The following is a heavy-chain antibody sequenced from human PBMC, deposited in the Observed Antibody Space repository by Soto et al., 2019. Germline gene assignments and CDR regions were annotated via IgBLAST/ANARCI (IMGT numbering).Heavy chain of an antibody. CDR1: GYTLTELS. D-gene: IGHD6-13*01. Sequence: GASVKVSCKVSGYTLTELSMHWVRQAPGKGLEWMGGFDPEDGETIYAQKFQGRVTMTEDTSTDTAYMELSSLRSEDTAVYYCATVQQLVRGSWFDLWGQGTLVTVSS. CDR2: FDPEDGET. CDR3: ATVQQLVRGSWFDL. J-gene: IGHJ5*02. V-gene: IGHV1-24*01.